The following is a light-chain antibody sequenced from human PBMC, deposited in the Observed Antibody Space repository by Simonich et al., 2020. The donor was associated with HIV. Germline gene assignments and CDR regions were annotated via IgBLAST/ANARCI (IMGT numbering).Light chain of an antibody. CDR2: GAS. CDR3: QQYNKWPPWT. Sequence: EIVMTQSPATLSVSPGERATPPCRASQSVSNNLAWYQKKPGQAPRRLIYGASTRATGIPARFSGSCSGTEFNLTISSMQSEDLAVYYCQQYNKWPPWTFGQGTKVEIK. V-gene: IGKV3-15*01. CDR1: QSVSNN. J-gene: IGKJ1*01.